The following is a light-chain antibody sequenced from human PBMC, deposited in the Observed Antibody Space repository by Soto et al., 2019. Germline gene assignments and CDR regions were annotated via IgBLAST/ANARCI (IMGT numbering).Light chain of an antibody. CDR2: EVN. J-gene: IGLJ2*01. V-gene: IGLV2-8*01. CDR1: SSDIGAY. CDR3: GSYAGNNIFL. Sequence: SALTQPPSASGSPGQSVTFSCTGTSSDIGAYVSWYQHHPGKAPKLVISEVNKRPSGVPDRFSGSKSGNTASLTVSGLQAEDEADYYCGSYAGNNIFLFGGGTKLTVL.